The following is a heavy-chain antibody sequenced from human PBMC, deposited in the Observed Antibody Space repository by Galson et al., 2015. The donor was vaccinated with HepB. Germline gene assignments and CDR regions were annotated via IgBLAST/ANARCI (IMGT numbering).Heavy chain of an antibody. D-gene: IGHD6-13*01. CDR2: IRGSGTT. J-gene: IGHJ4*02. CDR1: GFTFSDHP. V-gene: IGHV3-23*01. Sequence: SLRLSCAASGFTFSDHPMSWVRQAPGKGLEWVSTIRGSGTTYYADSVKGRFTISRDNSKNTLFLQMNSLRADDTAVYYCAKLKTGYSSSWPTYYFHYWGQGTLVTVSS. CDR3: AKLKTGYSSSWPTYYFHY.